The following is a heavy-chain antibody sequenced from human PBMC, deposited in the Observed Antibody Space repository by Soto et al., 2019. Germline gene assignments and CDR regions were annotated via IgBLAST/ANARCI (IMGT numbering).Heavy chain of an antibody. CDR2: INHSGST. Sequence: SETLSLTCAVYGGSFSGYYWSWIRQPPGKGLEWIGEINHSGSTNYNPSLKSRVTISVDTSKNQFSLKLSSVTAADTAVYYCARNAPVDIVATTSSYGMDVWGQGTTVTVS. CDR3: ARNAPVDIVATTSSYGMDV. J-gene: IGHJ6*02. CDR1: GGSFSGYY. V-gene: IGHV4-34*01. D-gene: IGHD5-12*01.